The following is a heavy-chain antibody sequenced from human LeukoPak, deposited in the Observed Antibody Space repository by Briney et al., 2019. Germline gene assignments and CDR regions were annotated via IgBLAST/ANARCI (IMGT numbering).Heavy chain of an antibody. V-gene: IGHV4-39*01. D-gene: IGHD6-19*01. Sequence: PSETLSLTCTVSGGSISSSSYYWGWIRQPPGKGLEWIGSIYYSGSTYYNPSLKSRVTISVDTSKNQFSLKLSSVTAVDTAVYSCASIYSSGWEFDYWGQGTLVTVSS. J-gene: IGHJ4*02. CDR1: GGSISSSSYY. CDR3: ASIYSSGWEFDY. CDR2: IYYSGST.